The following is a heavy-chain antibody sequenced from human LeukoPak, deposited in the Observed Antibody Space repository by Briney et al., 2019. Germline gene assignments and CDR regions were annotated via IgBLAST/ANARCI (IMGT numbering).Heavy chain of an antibody. CDR3: AREGLGGLLLDY. D-gene: IGHD2/OR15-2a*01. J-gene: IGHJ4*02. V-gene: IGHV1-2*02. CDR2: INAKSGGT. Sequence: VASVKVSCKASAYSFTGYYIHWVRQAPGQGLEWMGWINAKSGGTNCAQKFQGRVTMTRDTSISTAYMELSRLTSDDTAVYYCAREGLGGLLLDYWGQGTLVTVSS. CDR1: AYSFTGYY.